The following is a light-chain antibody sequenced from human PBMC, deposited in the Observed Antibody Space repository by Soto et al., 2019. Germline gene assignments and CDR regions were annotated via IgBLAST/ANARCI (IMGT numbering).Light chain of an antibody. CDR2: LNSDGSH. Sequence: QLVLTQSPSASASLGASVKFTCTLSSGHSSYAIAWHQQQPEKGPRYLMKLNSDGSHNNGDGIPDRFSGSSSGAERYLTISSLQSEDEADYYCQTWDTGSVVFGGGTKLTVL. CDR3: QTWDTGSVV. CDR1: SGHSSYA. V-gene: IGLV4-69*01. J-gene: IGLJ2*01.